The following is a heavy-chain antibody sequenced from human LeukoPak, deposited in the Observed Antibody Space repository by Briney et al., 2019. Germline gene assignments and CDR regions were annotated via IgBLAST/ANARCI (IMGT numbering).Heavy chain of an antibody. D-gene: IGHD7-27*01. CDR3: AKSRLGSWYFDL. CDR1: GFTFSSYA. Sequence: GGSLRLSCAASGFTFSSYAMSWVRQAPGKGLEWVSLISDSDINTYYVDSVKGRFTISRDNSKNTLYLQMESLRAEDTAIYYCAKSRLGSWYFDLWGRGTLVTVSS. V-gene: IGHV3-23*01. CDR2: ISDSDINT. J-gene: IGHJ2*01.